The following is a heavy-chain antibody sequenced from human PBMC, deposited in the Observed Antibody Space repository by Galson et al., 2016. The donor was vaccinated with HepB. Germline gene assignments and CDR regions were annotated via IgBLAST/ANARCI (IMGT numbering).Heavy chain of an antibody. CDR3: ARNPDSSTWYMSWYFDL. D-gene: IGHD6-13*01. V-gene: IGHV3-48*02. CDR2: ISSGSSII. CDR1: GFNFNNYT. Sequence: SLRLSCAASGFNFNNYTINWVRQAPGKGLEWISYISSGSSIIYYADSVRGRFTISRDSAKNSVYLQRNSLRDEDTAVYYCARNPDSSTWYMSWYFDLWGRGTLVTVSS. J-gene: IGHJ2*01.